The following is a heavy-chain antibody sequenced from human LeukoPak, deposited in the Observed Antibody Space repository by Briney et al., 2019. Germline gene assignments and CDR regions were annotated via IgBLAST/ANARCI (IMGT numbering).Heavy chain of an antibody. Sequence: GGSLRLSCAASGFTFSSYSMNWVRQAPGKGLEWVSSINSSSSNIYYADSVKGRFTISRDNAKNSLYLQMNSLRADDTAVYYCAREGGGLEGISSSEYNWFDPWGQGTLVTVSS. CDR1: GFTFSSYS. V-gene: IGHV3-21*01. CDR3: AREGGGLEGISSSEYNWFDP. D-gene: IGHD6-6*01. J-gene: IGHJ5*02. CDR2: INSSSSNI.